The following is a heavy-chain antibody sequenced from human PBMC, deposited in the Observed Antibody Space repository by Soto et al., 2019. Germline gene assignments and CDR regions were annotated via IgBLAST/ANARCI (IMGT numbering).Heavy chain of an antibody. D-gene: IGHD6-13*01. CDR1: GGSISSGGYY. CDR2: IYYSGST. V-gene: IGHV4-31*03. Sequence: QVQLQESGPGLVKPSQTLSLTCTVSGGSISSGGYYWSWIRQHPGKGLEWIGYIYYSGSTYYNPSLKSRVTISVDTSKNQFSLKLSSVTAADTAVYYCARDLTQVSFGIAAAGLPTTHHWFDPWGQGTLVTVSS. CDR3: ARDLTQVSFGIAAAGLPTTHHWFDP. J-gene: IGHJ5*02.